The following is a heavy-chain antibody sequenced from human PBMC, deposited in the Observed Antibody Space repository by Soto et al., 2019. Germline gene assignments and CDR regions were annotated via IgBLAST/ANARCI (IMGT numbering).Heavy chain of an antibody. CDR1: GGSISSSNW. CDR2: IYHSGST. J-gene: IGHJ6*02. D-gene: IGHD3-10*01. V-gene: IGHV4-4*02. CDR3: ASHDGTGYYGMDV. Sequence: TLSLTCAVSGGSISSSNWWSWVRQPPGKGLEWIGEIYHSGSTNYNPSLKSRVTISVDKSKNQFSLKLSSVTAADTAVYYCASHDGTGYYGMDVWGQGTTVTVSS.